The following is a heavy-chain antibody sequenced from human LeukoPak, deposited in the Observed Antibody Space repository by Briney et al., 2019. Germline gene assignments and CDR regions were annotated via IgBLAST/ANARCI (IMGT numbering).Heavy chain of an antibody. D-gene: IGHD3-22*01. CDR3: ARGGPDSSDYSSLFDY. V-gene: IGHV3-74*01. CDR1: GFTFSSYA. Sequence: GGSLRLSCSASGFTFSSYAMHWVRQAPGKGLVWVSRINSDGSSRHYADSVKGRFTISRDNAKNTLHLQMTSLRAEDTAVYYCARGGPDSSDYSSLFDYWGRGILVTVSS. J-gene: IGHJ4*02. CDR2: INSDGSSR.